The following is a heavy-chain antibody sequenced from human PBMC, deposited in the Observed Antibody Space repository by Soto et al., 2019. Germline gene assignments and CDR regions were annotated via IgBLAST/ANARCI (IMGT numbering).Heavy chain of an antibody. Sequence: QVQLVESGGGVVQSGKSLRLSCAASGFTVNTYVMHWVRQAPGKGLEWLAFVSSAGGSKYYADSVTGRFTISRDNSQNTLHLQMNSLGPEDTAVYYCARGGGYSGYDPLDYWGQGTLVTVSS. D-gene: IGHD5-12*01. CDR1: GFTVNTYV. CDR3: ARGGGYSGYDPLDY. V-gene: IGHV3-30-3*01. CDR2: VSSAGGSK. J-gene: IGHJ4*02.